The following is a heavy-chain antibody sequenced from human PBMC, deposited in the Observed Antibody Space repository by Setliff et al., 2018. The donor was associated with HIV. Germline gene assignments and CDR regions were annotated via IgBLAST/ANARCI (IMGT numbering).Heavy chain of an antibody. V-gene: IGHV3-7*01. CDR1: GFTFSSYW. J-gene: IGHJ4*02. Sequence: GASVKVSCAASGFTFSSYWMSWVRQAPGKGLEWVANIKQDGSEKYYVDSVKGRFAISRDNVKKSLYLQMNSLRAEDTAVYYCARIPYASSWYTSPADYWGQGTLVTVSS. CDR3: ARIPYASSWYTSPADY. D-gene: IGHD6-13*01. CDR2: IKQDGSEK.